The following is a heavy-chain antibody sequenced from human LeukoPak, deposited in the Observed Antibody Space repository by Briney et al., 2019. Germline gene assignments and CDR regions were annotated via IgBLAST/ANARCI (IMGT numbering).Heavy chain of an antibody. D-gene: IGHD2-2*01. CDR1: GFTFSSYW. Sequence: GGSLRLSCAASGFTFSSYWMSWVRQAPGKGLEWVANIKQDGSEKYYVDSVKGRFTISRDNAKNSLYLQMNSLRAEDTAVYYCAKDGQYQLLFGVYFDYWGQGTLVTVSS. J-gene: IGHJ4*02. CDR2: IKQDGSEK. V-gene: IGHV3-7*01. CDR3: AKDGQYQLLFGVYFDY.